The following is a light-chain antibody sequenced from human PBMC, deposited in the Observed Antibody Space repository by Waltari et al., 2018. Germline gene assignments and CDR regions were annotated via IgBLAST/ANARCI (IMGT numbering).Light chain of an antibody. J-gene: IGLJ3*02. CDR1: SRYIGRYHS. V-gene: IGLV2-23*02. CDR3: CSYAGNYVWV. CDR2: DVS. Sequence: QSALTQPPALSGSPGHSVTISCPGASRYIGRYHSVSSYQQHPGNAPKLVISDVSKRPSGVSDRFSGSKSGDTASLTISGLQFEDEADYYCCSYAGNYVWVFGGGTRLTVL.